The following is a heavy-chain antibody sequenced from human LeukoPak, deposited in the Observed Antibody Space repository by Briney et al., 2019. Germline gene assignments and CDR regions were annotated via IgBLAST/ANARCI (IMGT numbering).Heavy chain of an antibody. CDR3: TTLGSIATAAMGGY. D-gene: IGHD6-13*01. Sequence: GGSLRLSCAASGFTFNNAWMNWVRQAPGKGLEWVGRIKSKSDGGTIDYAAPVKGRSTISRDDSKNTLYLQMNSLKTEDTAFYYCTTLGSIATAAMGGYWGQGTLVTVSS. V-gene: IGHV3-15*01. CDR1: GFTFNNAW. CDR2: IKSKSDGGTI. J-gene: IGHJ4*02.